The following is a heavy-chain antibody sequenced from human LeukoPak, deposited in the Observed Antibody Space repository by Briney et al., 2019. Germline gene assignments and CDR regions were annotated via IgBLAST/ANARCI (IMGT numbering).Heavy chain of an antibody. CDR1: GGSISSYY. CDR2: IYYSGST. Sequence: SETLSLTCTVSGGSISSYYWSWIRQPPGKGLEWIGYIYYSGSTNYNPSPKSRVTISVDTSKNQFSLKLSSVTAADTAAYYCARLLSANWFDPWGQGTLVTVSS. J-gene: IGHJ5*02. CDR3: ARLLSANWFDP. V-gene: IGHV4-59*01. D-gene: IGHD1-26*01.